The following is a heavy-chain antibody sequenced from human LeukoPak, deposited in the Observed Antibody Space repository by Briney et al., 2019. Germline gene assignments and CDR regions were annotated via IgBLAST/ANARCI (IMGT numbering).Heavy chain of an antibody. CDR1: GFTFDDSV. CDR2: INWNGGST. Sequence: GGSLRLSCAASGFTFDDSVMSWVRQAPGKGLEWVSGINWNGGSTGYADSVKGRFTISRDNAKNSLYLQMNSLRAEDTAVYYCARDNHYYGSGSYYYYYYYYMDVWGKGTTVTISS. V-gene: IGHV3-20*04. D-gene: IGHD3-10*01. CDR3: ARDNHYYGSGSYYYYYYYYMDV. J-gene: IGHJ6*03.